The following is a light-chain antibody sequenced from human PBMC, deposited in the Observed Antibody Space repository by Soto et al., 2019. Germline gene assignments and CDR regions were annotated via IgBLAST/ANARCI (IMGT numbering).Light chain of an antibody. CDR1: QSINRK. V-gene: IGKV3-15*01. CDR3: QHYHSWRT. Sequence: IVMTQSPATLSVSPGERATLSCRASQSINRKLAWYQQRPGQAPRLLIYGASTRATGIPARFSGSGSGTEFTLTISGLQSEDFGVFYCQHYHSWRTFRQGTNVEIK. CDR2: GAS. J-gene: IGKJ1*01.